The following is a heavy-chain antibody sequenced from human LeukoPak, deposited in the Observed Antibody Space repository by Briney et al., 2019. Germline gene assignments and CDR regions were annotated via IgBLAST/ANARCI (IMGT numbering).Heavy chain of an antibody. D-gene: IGHD6-13*01. CDR2: IYYSGST. CDR1: GDSISSSTYY. Sequence: SETLSLTCTVSGDSISSSTYYWGWIRQPPGKGLEWIGSIYYSGSTYYNPSLKSRVTISVDTSKNQFSLKLSSVTAADTAVYYCARGGIAAADYWGQGTLVTVSS. V-gene: IGHV4-39*07. J-gene: IGHJ4*02. CDR3: ARGGIAAADY.